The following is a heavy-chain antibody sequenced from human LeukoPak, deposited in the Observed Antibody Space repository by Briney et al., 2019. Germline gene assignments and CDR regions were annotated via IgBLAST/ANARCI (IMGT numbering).Heavy chain of an antibody. CDR2: IYHSGST. V-gene: IGHV4-38-2*01. D-gene: IGHD2-15*01. CDR3: ARLRSSECYFDY. CDR1: GYSISSGYY. J-gene: IGHJ4*02. Sequence: PSETLSLTCAVSGYSISSGYYWGWIRQPPGKGLEWIGSIYHSGSTYYNPSLKSRVTISVDTSKNQFSLKLSSVTAADTAVYYCARLRSSECYFDYWGQGTLVTVSS.